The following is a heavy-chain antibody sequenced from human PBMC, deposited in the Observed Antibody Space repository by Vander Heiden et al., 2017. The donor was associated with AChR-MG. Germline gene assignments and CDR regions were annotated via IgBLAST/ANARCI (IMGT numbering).Heavy chain of an antibody. V-gene: IGHV3-30*18. Sequence: QVHLVESGGGVVQPGRSLRLSCVASGFSFNMYGMHWVRQAPGKGLGWVAAILPDASIKYYADSVKGRFTIARDNSKSTLFLQMNSLRPEDTAMYYCAKGDTTYDSWGQGTLVTVSS. D-gene: IGHD1-26*01. CDR3: AKGDTTYDS. J-gene: IGHJ5*01. CDR2: ILPDASIK. CDR1: GFSFNMYG.